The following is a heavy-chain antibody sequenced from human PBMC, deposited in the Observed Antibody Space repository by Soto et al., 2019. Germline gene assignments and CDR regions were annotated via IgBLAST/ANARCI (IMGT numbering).Heavy chain of an antibody. CDR1: GYSFASDW. D-gene: IGHD6-6*01. CDR3: ARQGSSSSISWFDP. J-gene: IGHJ5*02. V-gene: IGHV5-51*01. CDR2: IFPGDFDT. Sequence: GESLKISCKTSGYSFASDWIGWVRQMPGKGLEWMGIIFPGDFDTRYNPSLEGQVTISADKSMNTVFLQWSRLKASDNAIYYCARQGSSSSISWFDPWGQGTLVTVSS.